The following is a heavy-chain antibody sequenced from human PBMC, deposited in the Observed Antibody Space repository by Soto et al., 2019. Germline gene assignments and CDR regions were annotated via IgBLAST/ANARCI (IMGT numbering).Heavy chain of an antibody. CDR3: AREVEADGTYREDVFDI. Sequence: QVHLVQSGAEVKKPGSSVKVSCKASGGTFSNHAINWVRQAPGQGLEWMGRIIPIFTTTNYAQKFQGRVTITADESTITAYMELSSLKHDDTAVYYCAREVEADGTYREDVFDIWGQGTLVTVSS. D-gene: IGHD6-13*01. J-gene: IGHJ3*02. CDR2: IIPIFTTT. CDR1: GGTFSNHA. V-gene: IGHV1-69*12.